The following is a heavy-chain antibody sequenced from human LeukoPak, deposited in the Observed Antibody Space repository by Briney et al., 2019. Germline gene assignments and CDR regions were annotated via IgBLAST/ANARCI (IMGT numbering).Heavy chain of an antibody. D-gene: IGHD3-10*01. J-gene: IGHJ4*02. CDR1: GAPIGSFY. Sequence: SETLSLTCTVSGAPIGSFYWSWIRQPAGKGLEWIGRVHSSGSTNYIPSIKSRVTMSVDTSKNQFSLKLNTVTAADTAMYYCAREAVDYGSGSHDYWGQGILVTVSS. V-gene: IGHV4-4*07. CDR3: AREAVDYGSGSHDY. CDR2: VHSSGST.